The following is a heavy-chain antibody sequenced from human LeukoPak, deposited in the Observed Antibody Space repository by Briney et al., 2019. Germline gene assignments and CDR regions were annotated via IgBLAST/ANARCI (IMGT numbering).Heavy chain of an antibody. J-gene: IGHJ6*03. CDR1: GGSISSYY. CDR2: IYNSGSP. D-gene: IGHD3-22*01. Sequence: PSETLSLTCTVSGGSISSYYWSWIRQPPGKGLEWVGYIYNSGSPNYNPYLKRGVTISVDSSNNQFPLRLNSVTAADTAVYYCARAARSGYPNYYYYMDVWGKGTTVTVSS. CDR3: ARAARSGYPNYYYYMDV. V-gene: IGHV4-59*01.